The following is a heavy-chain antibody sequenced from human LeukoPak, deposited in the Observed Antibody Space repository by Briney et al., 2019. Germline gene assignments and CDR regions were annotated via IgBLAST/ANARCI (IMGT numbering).Heavy chain of an antibody. D-gene: IGHD3-9*01. J-gene: IGHJ4*02. V-gene: IGHV3-11*01. CDR2: ISSSGSTK. CDR3: ARDGVLRHFDWLYYFDY. CDR1: GFTFSDCY. Sequence: GGSLRLSCAASGFTFSDCYMFWIRQAPGKGLEWVSYISSSGSTKYYADSVKGRFTISRDNAKNSLYLQMNSLRAEDTAVYYCARDGVLRHFDWLYYFDYWGQGTLVTVSS.